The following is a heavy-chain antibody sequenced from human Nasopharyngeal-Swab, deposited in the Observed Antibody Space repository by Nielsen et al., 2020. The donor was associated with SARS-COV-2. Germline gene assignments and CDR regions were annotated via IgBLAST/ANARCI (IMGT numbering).Heavy chain of an antibody. CDR1: GGTFSSYA. D-gene: IGHD6-13*01. CDR2: IIPIFGTA. J-gene: IGHJ6*02. Sequence: SVKVSCKASGGTFSSYAISWVRQAPGQGLEWMGGIIPIFGTANYAQKLQGRVTMTTDTSTSTAYMELRSLRSDDTAVYYCARAGRAAAAPSYGMDVWGQGTTVTVSS. V-gene: IGHV1-69*05. CDR3: ARAGRAAAAPSYGMDV.